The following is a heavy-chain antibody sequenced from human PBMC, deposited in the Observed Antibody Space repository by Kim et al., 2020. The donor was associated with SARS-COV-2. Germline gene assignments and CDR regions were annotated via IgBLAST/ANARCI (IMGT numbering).Heavy chain of an antibody. J-gene: IGHJ4*02. V-gene: IGHV3-48*03. CDR1: GFSFSSYD. Sequence: GGSLRLSCAASGFSFSSYDMNWVRQAPEKGLEWVSYISSSGSTIYYADSVKGRFTVSRDNAKNSLYLQMNSLRAEDTAVYYCARVGATGDYWGQGSLVTVSS. CDR3: ARVGATGDY. CDR2: ISSSGSTI. D-gene: IGHD1-26*01.